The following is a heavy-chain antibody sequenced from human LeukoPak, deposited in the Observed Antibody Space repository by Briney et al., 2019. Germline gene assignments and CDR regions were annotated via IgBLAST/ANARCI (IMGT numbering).Heavy chain of an antibody. CDR3: ARDLYFLKAAPAGDAFDI. J-gene: IGHJ3*02. CDR2: INPSGGST. Sequence: GASVKVSCKASGYTFTSYYMHWVRQAPGQGLEWMGIINPSGGSTSYAQKFQGRVTMTRDTSISTAYMELSRLRSDDTAVYYCARDLYFLKAAPAGDAFDIWGQGTMVTVSS. CDR1: GYTFTSYY. D-gene: IGHD2/OR15-2a*01. V-gene: IGHV1-46*01.